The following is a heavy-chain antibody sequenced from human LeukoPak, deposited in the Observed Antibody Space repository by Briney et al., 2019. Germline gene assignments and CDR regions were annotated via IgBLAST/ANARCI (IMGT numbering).Heavy chain of an antibody. CDR3: ARLNSSGYYAYYYYGMDV. Sequence: SETLSLTCTVSGGSISSGGYYWSWIRQPPGKGLEWIGYIYHSGSTYYNPSLKSRVTISVDRSKNQFSLKLSSVTAADTAVYYCARLNSSGYYAYYYYGMDVWGQGTTVTVSS. V-gene: IGHV4-30-2*01. J-gene: IGHJ6*02. D-gene: IGHD3-22*01. CDR2: IYHSGST. CDR1: GGSISSGGYY.